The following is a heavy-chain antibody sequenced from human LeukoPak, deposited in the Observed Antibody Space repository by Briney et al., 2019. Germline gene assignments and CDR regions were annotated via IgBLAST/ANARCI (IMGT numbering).Heavy chain of an antibody. J-gene: IGHJ4*02. Sequence: GGSLRLSCAASGFTFSTYGMSWVRHAPGKGLEWVALIPYDGSNKYYADSVKGRFTVSRDNSKNTLYLQMNSLGAEDPAVYYCAKDVDNGDYVVYWGEGTLVTVSS. V-gene: IGHV3-30*18. CDR3: AKDVDNGDYVVY. CDR2: IPYDGSNK. D-gene: IGHD4-17*01. CDR1: GFTFSTYG.